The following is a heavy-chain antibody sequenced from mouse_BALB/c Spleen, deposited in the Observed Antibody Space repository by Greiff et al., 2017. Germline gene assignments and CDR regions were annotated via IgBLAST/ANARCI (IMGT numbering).Heavy chain of an antibody. CDR2: IDTSDSYT. V-gene: IGHV1-69*02. J-gene: IGHJ4*01. CDR1: GYTFTDYW. D-gene: IGHD2-1*01. Sequence: VQLQQPGAELVKPGASVKLSCKASGYTFTDYWMHWVKQRPGQGLEWIGAIDTSDSYTSYNQKFKGKATLTVDESSSTAYMQLSSLTSEDSAVYYCAKYGNYDAMDYWGQGTSVTVSS. CDR3: AKYGNYDAMDY.